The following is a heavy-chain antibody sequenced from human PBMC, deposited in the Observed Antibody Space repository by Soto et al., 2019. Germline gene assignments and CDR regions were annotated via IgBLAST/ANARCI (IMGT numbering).Heavy chain of an antibody. Sequence: RASVKVSCKASGYAFGAYYIYWVRQAPGQGLEWMGYINPHGGGARYVQEFRDRLTITTDTPKDIAYMELRSLTSDDTAIYYCAKDRVRTPNGADSFDVWGQGTSVTVSS. J-gene: IGHJ3*01. CDR3: AKDRVRTPNGADSFDV. D-gene: IGHD2-8*01. V-gene: IGHV1-2*02. CDR1: GYAFGAYY. CDR2: INPHGGGA.